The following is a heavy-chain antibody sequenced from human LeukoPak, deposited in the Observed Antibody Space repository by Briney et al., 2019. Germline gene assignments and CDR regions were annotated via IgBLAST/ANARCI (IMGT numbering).Heavy chain of an antibody. D-gene: IGHD7-27*01. Sequence: ASVTVSCKASGGTFSSYAISWVRQATGQRPEWMGWMSPNSGDTGYAQKFQDRVTMTRNTSISIAYMELSSLRSDDTAVYYCARGPPNWGYDYWGPGTLVTVSS. V-gene: IGHV1-8*02. CDR3: ARGPPNWGYDY. J-gene: IGHJ4*02. CDR1: GGTFSSYA. CDR2: MSPNSGDT.